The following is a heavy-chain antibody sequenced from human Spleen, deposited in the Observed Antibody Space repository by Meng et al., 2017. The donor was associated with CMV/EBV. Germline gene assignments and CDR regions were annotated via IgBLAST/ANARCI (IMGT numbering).Heavy chain of an antibody. Sequence: GGSLRLSCAASGFIFSDYWMHWVRQAPGKGLVWVSRINTDGSTTSYADSVKGRFTISRDNARDTLYLQMNSLRAEDTAVYYCAAGYLDLWGRGTLVTVSS. CDR2: INTDGSTT. CDR3: AAGYLDL. J-gene: IGHJ2*01. V-gene: IGHV3-74*01. CDR1: GFIFSDYW.